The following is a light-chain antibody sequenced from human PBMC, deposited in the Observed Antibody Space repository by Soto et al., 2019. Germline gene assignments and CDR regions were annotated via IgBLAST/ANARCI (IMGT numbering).Light chain of an antibody. Sequence: DIQMTQSPSSLSACVGDRVTITCRASQSLSSYLNGYQQKPGKAPKLLIYAASSLQSGVPSRFSGNGSGTDFTLTISSLQPEDFATYYCHPSYSTPRTFGQGTKLEIK. CDR3: HPSYSTPRT. J-gene: IGKJ2*02. V-gene: IGKV1-39*01. CDR2: AAS. CDR1: QSLSSY.